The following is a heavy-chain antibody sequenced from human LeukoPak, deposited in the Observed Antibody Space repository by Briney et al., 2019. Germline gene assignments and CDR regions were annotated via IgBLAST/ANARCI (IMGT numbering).Heavy chain of an antibody. CDR3: AREPRQLLWFGGFFDY. CDR2: IYYSGST. J-gene: IGHJ4*02. Sequence: PSETLSLTCTVSGGSISSYYWSWIRRPPGKGLEWIGYIYYSGSTNYNPSLKSRVTISVDTSKNQFSLKLSSVTAADTAVYYCAREPRQLLWFGGFFDYRGQGTLVTVSS. D-gene: IGHD3-10*01. V-gene: IGHV4-59*01. CDR1: GGSISSYY.